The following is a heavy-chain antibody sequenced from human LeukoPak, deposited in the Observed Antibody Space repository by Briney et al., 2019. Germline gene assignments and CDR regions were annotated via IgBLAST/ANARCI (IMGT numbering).Heavy chain of an antibody. CDR1: GGSISSYY. Sequence: PSETLSLTCTVSGGSISSYYWSWIRQPAGKGLEWIGRIYTSESTYYTPPLKSGVTMSEETTKNQFSLKLSSVPAADTAVYCWARGPKKSRGMFDYWGQGTLVSVST. CDR2: IYTSEST. CDR3: ARGPKKSRGMFDY. J-gene: IGHJ4*02. V-gene: IGHV4-4*07. D-gene: IGHD6-13*01.